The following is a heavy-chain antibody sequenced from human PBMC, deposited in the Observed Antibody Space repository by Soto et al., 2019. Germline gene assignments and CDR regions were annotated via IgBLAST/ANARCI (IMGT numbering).Heavy chain of an antibody. V-gene: IGHV1-69*13. Sequence: SVKVSCKASGGTFSSYAISWVRQAPGQGLEWMGGIIPIFGTANYAQKFQGRVTITADESTSTAYMELSSLRSEDTAVYYCARDPNYDFWSGFASYYYYGMDVWGQGTTVTVSS. CDR1: GGTFSSYA. CDR2: IIPIFGTA. D-gene: IGHD3-3*01. CDR3: ARDPNYDFWSGFASYYYYGMDV. J-gene: IGHJ6*02.